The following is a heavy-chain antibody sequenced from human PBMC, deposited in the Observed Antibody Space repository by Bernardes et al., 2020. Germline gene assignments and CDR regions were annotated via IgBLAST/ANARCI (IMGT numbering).Heavy chain of an antibody. CDR3: ARADSYYDSSGYSFDY. Sequence: SETLSLTCAVYGGSFRGSYWSWIRQPPGPGLEWIGEINHSGSTNYNPSLKSRVTISVDTSKNQFSLKLSSVTAADTAVYYCARADSYYDSSGYSFDYWGQGTLVTVSS. CDR2: INHSGST. D-gene: IGHD3-22*01. V-gene: IGHV4-34*01. J-gene: IGHJ4*02. CDR1: GGSFRGSY.